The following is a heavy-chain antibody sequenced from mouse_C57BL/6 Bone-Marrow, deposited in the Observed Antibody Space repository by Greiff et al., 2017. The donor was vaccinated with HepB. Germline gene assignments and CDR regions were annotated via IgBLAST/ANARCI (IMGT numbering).Heavy chain of an antibody. V-gene: IGHV1-69*01. J-gene: IGHJ3*01. CDR1: GYTFTSYW. CDR3: ARVGNLAWFAY. CDR2: IDPSDSYT. D-gene: IGHD2-1*01. Sequence: QVHVKQPGAELVMPGASVKLSCKASGYTFTSYWMHWVKQRPGQGLEWIGEIDPSDSYTNYNGKFKGKATLTADKSSSTAYMQLSSLTSEDSAVYFCARVGNLAWFAYWGQGTLVTVSA.